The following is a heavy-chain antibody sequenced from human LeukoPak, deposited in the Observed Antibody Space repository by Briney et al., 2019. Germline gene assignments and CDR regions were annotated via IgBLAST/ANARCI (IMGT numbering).Heavy chain of an antibody. Sequence: SETLSLTCTVSGGSISTYDWSWVRQPPGKGLEWIGYVYYSGSTECNPSVKSRVTISVDTSKNQFSLKLSSVTAADTAVYYCARAKGYYYYGMDVWGQGTTVTVSS. CDR3: ARAKGYYYYGMDV. J-gene: IGHJ6*02. CDR1: GGSISTYD. V-gene: IGHV4-59*12. CDR2: VYYSGST.